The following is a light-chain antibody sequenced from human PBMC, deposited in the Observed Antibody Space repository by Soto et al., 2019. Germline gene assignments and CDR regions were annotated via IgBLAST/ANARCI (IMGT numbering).Light chain of an antibody. CDR1: QSVSSTY. V-gene: IGKV3-20*01. CDR2: GAS. CDR3: QHYRNSLWT. Sequence: IVLTQSPGTLSLSPGERATLSCRASQSVSSTYLAWYQQKSGQTARLLIYGASNRATGIPDRFSGSGSGTDFTLTISRLEPGDFAVYYCQHYRNSLWTFGQGTKVEIK. J-gene: IGKJ1*01.